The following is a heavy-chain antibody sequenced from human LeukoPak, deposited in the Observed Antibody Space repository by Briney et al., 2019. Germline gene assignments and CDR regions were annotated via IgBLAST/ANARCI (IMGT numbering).Heavy chain of an antibody. CDR2: ISSSSSYI. CDR3: ARDKLWELLGVIDY. Sequence: GGSLRLSCVASGFTFSSYSMNWVRQAPGKGLEWVSSISSSSSYIYYADSVKGRFTISRDNAKNSLYLQMNSLRAEDTAVYYCARDKLWELLGVIDYWGQGTLVTVSS. J-gene: IGHJ4*02. CDR1: GFTFSSYS. D-gene: IGHD1-26*01. V-gene: IGHV3-21*01.